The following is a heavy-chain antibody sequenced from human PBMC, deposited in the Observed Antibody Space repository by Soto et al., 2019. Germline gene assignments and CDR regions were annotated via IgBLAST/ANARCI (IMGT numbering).Heavy chain of an antibody. J-gene: IGHJ4*02. CDR3: TVWGSGNDFAAA. CDR1: GFTFSDHY. Sequence: EVQLVESGGGLVQPGGSLRLSCAASGFTFSDHYMDWVRQAPGKGLEWVGRSKNKADSYTTEYAASVKGRFSISRDGSKNSLFLQMNSLKTEDTAVYYCTVWGSGNDFAAAWGQGILVTVCS. D-gene: IGHD3-10*01. V-gene: IGHV3-72*01. CDR2: SKNKADSYTT.